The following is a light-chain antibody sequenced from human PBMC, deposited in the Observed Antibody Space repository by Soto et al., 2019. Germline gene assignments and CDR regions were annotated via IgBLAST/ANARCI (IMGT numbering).Light chain of an antibody. CDR2: GDT. Sequence: QSVLTQPPSVSGAPGQRVTISCTGSSSNIGAGYDVHWYQQLPGTAPKLLIYGDTNRPSGVPDRFSGPKSGTSASLAITGLQADDEADYYCQSYDSSLSGVVFGGGTKVTVL. CDR3: QSYDSSLSGVV. J-gene: IGLJ2*01. V-gene: IGLV1-40*01. CDR1: SSNIGAGYD.